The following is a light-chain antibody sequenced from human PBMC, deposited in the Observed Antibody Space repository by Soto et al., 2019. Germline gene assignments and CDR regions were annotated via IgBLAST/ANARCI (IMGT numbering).Light chain of an antibody. CDR1: QSVRGNY. Sequence: EVVLTQSPGTLSLSPGESATLSCRASQSVRGNYFAWYQQRPGQAPRLLGYGPSVRAAGIPDRFRGSGSRTYFNLPSNIVEPEDFAVYYCHQFGMSPFTFGPGTTLYIK. V-gene: IGKV3-20*01. J-gene: IGKJ3*01. CDR2: GPS. CDR3: HQFGMSPFT.